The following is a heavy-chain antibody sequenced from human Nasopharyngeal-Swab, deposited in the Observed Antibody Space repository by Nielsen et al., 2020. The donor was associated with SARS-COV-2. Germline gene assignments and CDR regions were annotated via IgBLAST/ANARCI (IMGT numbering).Heavy chain of an antibody. CDR2: IGDKDHNYAT. CDR1: GFIFSASA. CDR3: TTDFYFDY. J-gene: IGHJ4*02. V-gene: IGHV3-73*01. Sequence: GESLKISCAASGFIFSASAIHWVRQASGKGPEWFVRIGDKDHNYATTYGASVQGRFTISRDDSKNTAFLQMDSLKTEDTALYYCTTDFYFDYWGQGTLVTVSS.